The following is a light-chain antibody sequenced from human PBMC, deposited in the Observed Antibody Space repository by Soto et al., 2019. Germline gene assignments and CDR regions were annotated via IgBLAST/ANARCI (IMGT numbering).Light chain of an antibody. J-gene: IGKJ1*01. Sequence: IVLTRSPVTLPLCPGEGATLCCRARQSIGGNFLAWYQQRRGQAPRLLIHGASNRATGIPDRFSGSGSGTDFTLIITRLEPEDFAVYYCQQYGGSPRTFGRGTKVDIK. CDR2: GAS. V-gene: IGKV3-20*01. CDR1: QSIGGNF. CDR3: QQYGGSPRT.